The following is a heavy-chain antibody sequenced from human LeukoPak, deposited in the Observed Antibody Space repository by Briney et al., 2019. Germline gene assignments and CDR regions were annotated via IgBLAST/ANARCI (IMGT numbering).Heavy chain of an antibody. J-gene: IGHJ4*02. CDR2: ITSNSNYI. CDR1: GFTFSTYS. CDR3: ARMTMVRGVIVKGYDY. Sequence: GGSLRLSCAASGFTFSTYSMNWVRQAPGKGLEWVSSITSNSNYIYYADSVKGRFTISRDNAKSSLYLQMNSLRPEDTAVYYCARMTMVRGVIVKGYDYWGQGTLVTASS. D-gene: IGHD3-10*01. V-gene: IGHV3-21*01.